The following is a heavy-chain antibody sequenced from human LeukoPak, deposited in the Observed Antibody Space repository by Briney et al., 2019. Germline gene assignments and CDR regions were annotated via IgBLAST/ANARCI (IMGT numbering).Heavy chain of an antibody. J-gene: IGHJ4*02. V-gene: IGHV3-64D*06. Sequence: PGGSLRLSXSASGFTFNXXXXXXVXXXXGXXLEYVSXITANGGGTXXAGSXXGRFXXXXDNSRDTVYLQMSSLRPEDTAMYYCAKATPHFFDYWGQGMLVTVSS. CDR3: AKATPHFFDY. CDR1: GFTFNXXX. CDR2: ITANGGGT.